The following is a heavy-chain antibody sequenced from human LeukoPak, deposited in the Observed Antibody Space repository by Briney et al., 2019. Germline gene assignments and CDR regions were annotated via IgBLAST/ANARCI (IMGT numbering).Heavy chain of an antibody. CDR1: GFPFDSSG. Sequence: RRSLSLPCVVSGFPFDSSGIHWAGHAPGKGLEWVSFMSYEGSQKYSATSGKGRFTISRDKFENTVYMQMNSLRLEDTAVYYCAKLAGAEWFYEDWFDPWGQGTLVTVSS. CDR2: MSYEGSQK. V-gene: IGHV3-30*19. CDR3: AKLAGAEWFYEDWFDP. D-gene: IGHD2-8*01. J-gene: IGHJ5*02.